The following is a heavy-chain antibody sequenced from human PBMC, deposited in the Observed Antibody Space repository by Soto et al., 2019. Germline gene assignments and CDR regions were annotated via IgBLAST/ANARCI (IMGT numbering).Heavy chain of an antibody. D-gene: IGHD3-3*01. CDR3: ARRVKFADLWSGYYKEHFDY. CDR1: GYSFTSYW. Sequence: PGASLKISCKGSGYSFTSYWISWVRQMPGKGLEWVGRIDPSDSYTNYSPSFQGHVTISADKSISTAYLQWSSLKASDTAMYYCARRVKFADLWSGYYKEHFDYGGQGALVTVSS. V-gene: IGHV5-10-1*01. CDR2: IDPSDSYT. J-gene: IGHJ4*02.